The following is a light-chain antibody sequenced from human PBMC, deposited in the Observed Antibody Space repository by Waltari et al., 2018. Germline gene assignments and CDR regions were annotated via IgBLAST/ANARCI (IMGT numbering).Light chain of an antibody. CDR3: QSYDSSLSGSV. J-gene: IGLJ2*01. CDR2: GNS. CDR1: SPNIGTGYV. V-gene: IGLV1-40*01. Sequence: QSVLTQPPSVSGAPGQTVTISCPGSSPNIGTGYVVPWYQQLPGTAPNLLIYGNSNRPSGVPDRFSGSKSGTSASLAITGLQAEDEADYYCQSYDSSLSGSVFGGGTKLTVL.